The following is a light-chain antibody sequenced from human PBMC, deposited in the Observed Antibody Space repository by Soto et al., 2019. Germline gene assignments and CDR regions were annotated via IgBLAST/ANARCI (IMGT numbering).Light chain of an antibody. J-gene: IGLJ3*02. CDR2: DNN. Sequence: QSVLTQPPSVSAAPGQKVTVSCSGSSTNIGNNHVSWYQHLPGTAPKVLIYDNNKRPSGIPDRFSGSKSATSATLDITGLQTGDEADYYCGSWDRSLRGWVFGGGTKLTVL. CDR3: GSWDRSLRGWV. V-gene: IGLV1-51*01. CDR1: STNIGNNH.